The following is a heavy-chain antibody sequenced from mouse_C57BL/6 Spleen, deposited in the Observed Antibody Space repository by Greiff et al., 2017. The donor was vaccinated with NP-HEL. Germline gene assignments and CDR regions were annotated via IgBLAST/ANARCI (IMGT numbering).Heavy chain of an antibody. V-gene: IGHV2-6*01. CDR2: IWGVGST. CDR1: GFSLTSYG. CDR3: ASSSGYGDYYAMDY. D-gene: IGHD3-2*02. Sequence: VQLQESGPGLVAPSQSLSITCTVSGFSLTSYGVDWVRQSPGKGLEWLGVIWGVGSTNYNSALKSRLSISKDNSKSQVFLKMNSLQTDDTAMYYCASSSGYGDYYAMDYWGQGTSVTVSS. J-gene: IGHJ4*01.